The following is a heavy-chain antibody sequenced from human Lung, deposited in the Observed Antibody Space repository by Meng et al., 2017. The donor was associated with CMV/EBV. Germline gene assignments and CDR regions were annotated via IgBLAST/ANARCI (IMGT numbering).Heavy chain of an antibody. CDR1: GDSVSSTGAA. CDR3: AREEEGHWNDPHDAVDS. V-gene: IGHV6-1*01. J-gene: IGHJ3*01. D-gene: IGHD1-1*01. CDR2: TFYRARWFN. Sequence: SQTLSLTXAISGDSVSSTGAAWNWIRQSPSRGLEWLGRTFYRARWFNEYAVSVANRITINPDTSKNQFSLHLNSVTPEDTAVYFCAREEEGHWNDPHDAVDSWGQGTMVTVSS.